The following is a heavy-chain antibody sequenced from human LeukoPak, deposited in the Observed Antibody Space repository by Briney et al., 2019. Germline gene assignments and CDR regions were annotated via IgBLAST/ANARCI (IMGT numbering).Heavy chain of an antibody. Sequence: GASVKVSCKASGYTFTGYYMHWVRQAPGQGLEWMGWINPNSGGTNYAQKFQGRVTMTRDTSISTAYMELSRLRSDDTAVYYCARGGGLRYFDWSSPYYFDYWGQGTLVTVSS. J-gene: IGHJ4*02. CDR3: ARGGGLRYFDWSSPYYFDY. D-gene: IGHD3-9*01. CDR1: GYTFTGYY. CDR2: INPNSGGT. V-gene: IGHV1-2*02.